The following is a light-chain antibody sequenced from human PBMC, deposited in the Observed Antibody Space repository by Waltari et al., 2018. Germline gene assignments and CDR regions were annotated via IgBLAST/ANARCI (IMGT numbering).Light chain of an antibody. Sequence: EIVLTQPPAILSFSPGERATLSCRASHSVGTYLDWYQQRPGQSPRLLIDDASYRATGIPARFSGSGSETDCTLTISSLQPEDFAVYYCQQRRNWPLTFGGGTRVQIK. J-gene: IGKJ4*01. CDR2: DAS. CDR3: QQRRNWPLT. CDR1: HSVGTY. V-gene: IGKV3-11*01.